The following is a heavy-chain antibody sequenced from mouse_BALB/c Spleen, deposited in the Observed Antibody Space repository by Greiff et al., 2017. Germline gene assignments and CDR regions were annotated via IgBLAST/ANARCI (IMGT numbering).Heavy chain of an antibody. CDR3: ARKDWDGWYFDV. CDR1: GYTFTSYW. J-gene: IGHJ1*01. CDR2: INPSTGYT. Sequence: VHLVESGAELAKPGASVKMSCKASGYTFTSYWMHWVKQRPGQGLEWIGYINPSTGYTEYNQKFKDKATLTADKSSSTAYMQLSSLTSEDSAVYYCARKDWDGWYFDVWGAGTTVTVSS. V-gene: IGHV1-7*01. D-gene: IGHD4-1*01.